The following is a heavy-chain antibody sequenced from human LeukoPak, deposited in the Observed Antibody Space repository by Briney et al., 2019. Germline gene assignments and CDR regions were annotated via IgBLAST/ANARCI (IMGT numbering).Heavy chain of an antibody. CDR1: GGTFSSYA. D-gene: IGHD3-22*01. J-gene: IGHJ4*02. V-gene: IGHV1-69*13. CDR3: ARWGSSGYPYYFDY. Sequence: SVKVSCKASGGTFSSYAISWVRQAPGQGLEWMGGIIPIFGTANYAQKFQGRVTITADESTSTAYMELRSLRSEDTAVYYCARWGSSGYPYYFDYWGQGTLVTVSS. CDR2: IIPIFGTA.